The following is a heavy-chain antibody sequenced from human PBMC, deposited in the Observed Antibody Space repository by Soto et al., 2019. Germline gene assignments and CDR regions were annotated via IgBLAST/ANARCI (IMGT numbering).Heavy chain of an antibody. CDR3: ATALLADIVLMVYAAGLDP. CDR2: FDPEDGET. Sequence: ASVKVSCKVSGYTLTELSMHWVRQAPGKGLEWMGGFDPEDGETIYTQKFQGRVTMTEDTSTDTAYMELSSLRSEDTAVYYCATALLADIVLMVYAAGLDPWGQGTLVTVSS. CDR1: GYTLTELS. V-gene: IGHV1-24*01. D-gene: IGHD2-8*01. J-gene: IGHJ5*02.